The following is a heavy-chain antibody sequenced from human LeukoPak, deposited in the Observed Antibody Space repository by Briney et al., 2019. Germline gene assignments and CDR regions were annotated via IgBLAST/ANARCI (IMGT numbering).Heavy chain of an antibody. V-gene: IGHV4-39*01. Sequence: SETLSLTCTVSGGSISSSFYYWGWIRQPPGKGLEWIGSIYHSGSTYYNPSLKSRVTISVDTSRNQFSLNLSSVTAADTAVYYCARQVCSSTSCYYYYYYYGMDVWGQGTTVTVSS. CDR1: GGSISSSFYY. D-gene: IGHD2-2*01. CDR2: IYHSGST. J-gene: IGHJ6*02. CDR3: ARQVCSSTSCYYYYYYYGMDV.